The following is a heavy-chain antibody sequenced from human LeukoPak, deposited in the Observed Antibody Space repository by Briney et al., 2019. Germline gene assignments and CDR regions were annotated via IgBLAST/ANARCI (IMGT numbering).Heavy chain of an antibody. J-gene: IGHJ4*02. Sequence: GGSLRLSCAASGFTFDDYAMHWVRQAPGKGLEWVSGISWNSGSIGYADSVKGRFTISRDNAKNSLYLQMNSLRAEDTAVYYCAKSVMIKLPLDYWGQGTLVTVSS. V-gene: IGHV3-9*01. D-gene: IGHD3-16*01. CDR1: GFTFDDYA. CDR2: ISWNSGSI. CDR3: AKSVMIKLPLDY.